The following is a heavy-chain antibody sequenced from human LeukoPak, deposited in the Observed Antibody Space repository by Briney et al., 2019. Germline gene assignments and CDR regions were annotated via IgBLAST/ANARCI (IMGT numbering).Heavy chain of an antibody. Sequence: ASVKVSCKASGYTFTSYAMHWVRQAPGQRLEWMGWINAGNGNTKYSQKFQGRVTITRDTSASTAYMELSSLRSEDTAVYYCARDRVTIFRTKENWFDPWGQGTLVTVSS. CDR1: GYTFTSYA. J-gene: IGHJ5*02. CDR3: ARDRVTIFRTKENWFDP. V-gene: IGHV1-3*01. CDR2: INAGNGNT. D-gene: IGHD3-3*01.